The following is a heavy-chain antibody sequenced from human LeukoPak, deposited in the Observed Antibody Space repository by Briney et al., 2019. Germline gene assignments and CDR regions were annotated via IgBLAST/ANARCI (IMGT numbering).Heavy chain of an antibody. V-gene: IGHV3-11*04. Sequence: KPGGSLRPSCAASGFTLSDYYMSWVRQAPGKGLEWVSYIGRSGSAIYYADSVKGRFTISRDNAKNSLYLQMKSLRAEDTAVYYCARGKTSQNIVTRKTYNWFDPWGQGTLVTVSS. CDR1: GFTLSDYY. CDR3: ARGKTSQNIVTRKTYNWFDP. J-gene: IGHJ5*02. D-gene: IGHD2/OR15-2a*01. CDR2: IGRSGSAI.